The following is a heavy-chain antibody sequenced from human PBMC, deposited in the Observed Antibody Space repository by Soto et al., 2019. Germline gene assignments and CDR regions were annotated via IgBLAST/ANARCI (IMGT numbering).Heavy chain of an antibody. D-gene: IGHD2-21*02. CDR2: IIPIFGTA. J-gene: IGHJ6*02. CDR3: ARDVYCGGDCHYGMDV. CDR1: GGTFSSYA. Sequence: QVQLVQSGAEVKKPGSSVKVSCKASGGTFSSYAISWVRQAPGQGLEWMGGIIPIFGTANYAQKFQGRDTITADESTSTAYMELSSLRSEDTAVYYCARDVYCGGDCHYGMDVWGQGTTVTVSS. V-gene: IGHV1-69*01.